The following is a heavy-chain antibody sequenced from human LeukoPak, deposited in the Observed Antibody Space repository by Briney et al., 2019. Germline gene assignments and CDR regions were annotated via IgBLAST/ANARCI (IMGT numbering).Heavy chain of an antibody. J-gene: IGHJ6*03. D-gene: IGHD3-10*01. CDR3: ARQGDQEGGFGEFNYYYYYMDV. Sequence: ASVKVSCKASGGTFSSYAISWVRQAPGQGLEWMGGIIPIFGTANYAQKFQGRVTITADESTSTAYMELSSLRSEDTAVYYCARQGDQEGGFGEFNYYYYYMDVWGKGTTVTISS. V-gene: IGHV1-69*13. CDR1: GGTFSSYA. CDR2: IIPIFGTA.